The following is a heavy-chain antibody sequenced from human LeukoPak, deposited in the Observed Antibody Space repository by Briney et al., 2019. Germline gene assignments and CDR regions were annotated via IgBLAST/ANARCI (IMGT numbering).Heavy chain of an antibody. Sequence: GGSLRLSCAASGFTFSSYAMHWVRQAPGKGLEWVAVISYDGRNENYADSVKGRFTISRDNAENSLYLQMNSLRDEDTAIYYCARLVAPRYFDYWGQGTLVTVSS. V-gene: IGHV3-30*04. CDR3: ARLVAPRYFDY. D-gene: IGHD5-12*01. J-gene: IGHJ4*02. CDR1: GFTFSSYA. CDR2: ISYDGRNE.